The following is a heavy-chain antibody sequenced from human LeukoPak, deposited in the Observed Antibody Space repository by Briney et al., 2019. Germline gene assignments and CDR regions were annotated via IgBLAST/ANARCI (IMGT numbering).Heavy chain of an antibody. CDR2: INPHSGGA. CDR1: GYMFTDYY. D-gene: IGHD3-22*01. V-gene: IGHV1-2*02. J-gene: IGHJ5*02. CDR3: ARETYFDTTGHYGWFDP. Sequence: GASVKVSCKASGYMFTDYYLHWVRQAPGQGLEWMGWINPHSGGADLAPMFQGRVTMTRDTSINTTYMELTSLISDDTAVYYCARETYFDTTGHYGWFDPWAREPWSPSPQ.